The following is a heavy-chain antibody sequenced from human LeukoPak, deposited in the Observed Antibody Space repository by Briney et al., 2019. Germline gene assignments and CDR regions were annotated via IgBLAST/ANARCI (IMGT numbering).Heavy chain of an antibody. CDR2: ISTYNGNT. D-gene: IGHD4-23*01. Sequence: ASVKVSCKASGYTFTSHGISWVRQAPGQGLEWMGWISTYNGNTNYAQKLQGRVTMTTDTSTSTAYMELRSLRSDDTAVYYCARDVGGLFRKYFDYWGQGTLVTVSS. CDR1: GYTFTSHG. J-gene: IGHJ4*02. CDR3: ARDVGGLFRKYFDY. V-gene: IGHV1-18*01.